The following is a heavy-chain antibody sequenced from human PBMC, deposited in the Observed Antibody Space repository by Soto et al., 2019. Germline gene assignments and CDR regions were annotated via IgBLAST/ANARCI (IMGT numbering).Heavy chain of an antibody. D-gene: IGHD3-3*01. V-gene: IGHV3-53*01. CDR2: IYTGGGT. Sequence: EVQLVESGGGLIQPGGSLRLSCAASGLTVSSNYMNWVRQAPGKGLEWVSLIYTGGGTYYADSVKGRFTVSRDNSKNTLYLQVDSLRVEDTAVYHCASGEWLSTSYFNFWGKGTLVTVSS. CDR1: GLTVSSNY. J-gene: IGHJ4*02. CDR3: ASGEWLSTSYFNF.